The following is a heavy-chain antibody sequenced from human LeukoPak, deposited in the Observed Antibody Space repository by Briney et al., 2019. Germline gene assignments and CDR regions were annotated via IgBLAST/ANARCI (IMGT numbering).Heavy chain of an antibody. J-gene: IGHJ4*02. CDR3: ARSTTRGFDY. V-gene: IGHV4-61*02. CDR2: IYTSGST. CDR1: GGSISSGSYY. D-gene: IGHD1-26*01. Sequence: SETLSLTCTVSGGSISSGSYYWSWIRQPAGKGLEWIGRIYTSGSTNYNPPLKSRVTISVDTSKNQFSLKLSSVTAADTAVYYCARSTTRGFDYWGQGTLVTVSS.